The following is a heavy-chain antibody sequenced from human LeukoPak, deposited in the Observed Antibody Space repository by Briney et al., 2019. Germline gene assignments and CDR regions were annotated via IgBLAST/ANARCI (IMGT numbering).Heavy chain of an antibody. D-gene: IGHD1-26*01. V-gene: IGHV4-39*02. CDR3: ARDGATGGGDFDY. J-gene: IGHJ4*02. CDR2: IYYSGNT. CDR1: GDSISTSNSY. Sequence: SETLSLTCTVSGDSISTSNSYWGWIRQPPGKGLEWIGSIYYSGNTYYNASLKSRVTISVDTSKNQFSLKLTSVTAADTAVYYCARDGATGGGDFDYWGQGTLVTVSS.